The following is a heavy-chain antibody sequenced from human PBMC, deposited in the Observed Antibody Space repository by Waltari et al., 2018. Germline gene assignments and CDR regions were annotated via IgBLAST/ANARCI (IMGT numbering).Heavy chain of an antibody. CDR2: ITSSSRST. CDR1: GFTFHSYA. V-gene: IGHV3-23*01. D-gene: IGHD3-16*01. Sequence: EVQLLESGGDLVQPGGSLTLSCAASGFTFHSYAMNWVRQAPGKGLELVSAITSSSRSTYYADSVKGRFTISRDNSKNTAYLQMNSLRAGDTAIYYCAKGTAAFYYGMDVWGQGTTVTVSS. J-gene: IGHJ6*02. CDR3: AKGTAAFYYGMDV.